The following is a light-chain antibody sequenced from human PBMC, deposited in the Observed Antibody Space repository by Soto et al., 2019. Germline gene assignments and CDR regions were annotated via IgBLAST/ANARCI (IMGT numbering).Light chain of an antibody. J-gene: IGLJ2*01. CDR2: LNSDGSH. Sequence: QLVLTQSPSASASLGASVKLTCTLSSGHSSYVIAWHQQQPEKGPRYLMKLNSDGSHSKGDGVPDRFSGSTSGAECYLTISSLQSEDEADYYCQTWGASIVVFGGGTQLTVL. V-gene: IGLV4-69*01. CDR3: QTWGASIVV. CDR1: SGHSSYV.